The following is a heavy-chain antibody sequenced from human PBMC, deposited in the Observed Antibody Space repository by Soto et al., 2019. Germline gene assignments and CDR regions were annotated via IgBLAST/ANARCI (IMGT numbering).Heavy chain of an antibody. CDR3: ARHTWWHFD. D-gene: IGHD2-8*02. Sequence: EVQLVESGGDLVQPGGSLRLSCAASGFTFKDYSMTWMRQAPGRGPEWVANIKRDGLEKYYAESVRGRFVISRDDAKNSLYLQLNSVRVEDPAVYYCARHTWWHFDWGQGTLVTVSS. V-gene: IGHV3-7*04. CDR1: GFTFKDYS. CDR2: IKRDGLEK. J-gene: IGHJ4*02.